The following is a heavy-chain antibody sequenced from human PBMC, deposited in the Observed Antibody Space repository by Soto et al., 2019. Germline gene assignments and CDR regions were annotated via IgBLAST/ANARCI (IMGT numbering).Heavy chain of an antibody. CDR1: GGSISSGDYY. V-gene: IGHV4-30-4*02. CDR2: IYYSGST. CDR3: ARVPSPFDFYYAMDV. J-gene: IGHJ6*02. D-gene: IGHD3-16*01. Sequence: KPSETLSLTCTVSGGSISSGDYYWSWIRQPPGKGLEWIGYIYYSGSTYYNPSLKSRVTISVDTSKNQFSLKLSSVTAADTAVYFCARVPSPFDFYYAMDVWGQGTTVTVSS.